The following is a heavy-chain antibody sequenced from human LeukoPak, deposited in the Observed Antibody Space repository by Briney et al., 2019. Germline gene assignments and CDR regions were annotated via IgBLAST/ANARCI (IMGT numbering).Heavy chain of an antibody. Sequence: SVKVSCKAPGGTFSSYAINWVRQAPGQGLEWMGGIIPIFGTANYAQKFQGRVTISADESTSTAYMELSSLRSDDTAVYYCARDNKTSYSYFMDVWGKGTTVTVSS. CDR1: GGTFSSYA. J-gene: IGHJ6*03. V-gene: IGHV1-69*01. D-gene: IGHD2/OR15-2a*01. CDR3: ARDNKTSYSYFMDV. CDR2: IIPIFGTA.